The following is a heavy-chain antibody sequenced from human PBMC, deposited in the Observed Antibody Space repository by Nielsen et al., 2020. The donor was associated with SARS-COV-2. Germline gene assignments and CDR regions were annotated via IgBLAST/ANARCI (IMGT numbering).Heavy chain of an antibody. CDR2: ISSSSSYI. D-gene: IGHD6-13*01. CDR1: GFTFSSYS. Sequence: GESLKISCAASGFTFSSYSMNWVRQAPGKGLKWVSSISSSSSYIYYADSVKGRFTISRDNAKNSLYLQMNSLRAEDTAVYYCARGYSSSWFPEYGMDVWGQGTTVTVSS. CDR3: ARGYSSSWFPEYGMDV. V-gene: IGHV3-21*01. J-gene: IGHJ6*02.